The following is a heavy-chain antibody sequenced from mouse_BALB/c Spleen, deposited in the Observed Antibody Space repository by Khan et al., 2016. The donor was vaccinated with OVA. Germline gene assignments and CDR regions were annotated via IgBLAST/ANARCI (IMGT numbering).Heavy chain of an antibody. Sequence: EVELVESGGGLVQPGGSRKLSCAASGFTFSGFGMHWVRQAPEKGLEWVAYISFCSATIYYADTVKGRFTISSDNPKNTLSLQMTSLRSEDTATYYCTRSLITTWYFDVWGAGTTVTVSS. J-gene: IGHJ1*01. V-gene: IGHV5-17*02. CDR3: TRSLITTWYFDV. CDR1: GFTFSGFG. D-gene: IGHD2-4*01. CDR2: ISFCSATI.